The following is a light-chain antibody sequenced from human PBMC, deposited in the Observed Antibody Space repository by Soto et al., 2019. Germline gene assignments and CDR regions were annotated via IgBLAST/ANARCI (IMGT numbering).Light chain of an antibody. Sequence: QSALTQPPSASGSPGQSVTISCTGTSSDVGGYNYVSWYQQYPGRAPKLMIYEVTKRPSGVPDRCSGSKSGNTASLTVSGLQAEDEADYYCSSYAASNNSSFVFGGGTKLTVL. CDR3: SSYAASNNSSFV. CDR1: SSDVGGYNY. J-gene: IGLJ3*02. V-gene: IGLV2-8*01. CDR2: EVT.